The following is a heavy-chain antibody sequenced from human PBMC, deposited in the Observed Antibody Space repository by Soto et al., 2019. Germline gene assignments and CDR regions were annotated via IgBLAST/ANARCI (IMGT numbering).Heavy chain of an antibody. CDR2: ISEDGGNK. CDR3: ARRLTRTVSALGY. Sequence: QVHLVESGGGVVQAGRSLRLSCTASGLTLNSFAIHWVRQAPGKGLEWVSVISEDGGNKYFAESVRGRFLISRDNSKNTVYLQMNSPRLEDTAVYFCARRLTRTVSALGYWGQGTLVSVSS. J-gene: IGHJ4*02. CDR1: GLTLNSFA. V-gene: IGHV3-30-3*01. D-gene: IGHD6-19*01.